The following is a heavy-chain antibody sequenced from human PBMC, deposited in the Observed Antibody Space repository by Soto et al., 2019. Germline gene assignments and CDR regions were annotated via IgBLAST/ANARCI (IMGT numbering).Heavy chain of an antibody. V-gene: IGHV3-9*01. Sequence: SLRLSCTASGFTFDDYAMHWVRQGPGRGLEWVSGITWNSGKIAYADSVKGRFTIARDDDNNSLYLQMSSLRPEDTALYYCVKDSYADFHRVLSTAEYFFDYWGHGTLVTVSS. CDR3: VKDSYADFHRVLSTAEYFFDY. J-gene: IGHJ4*01. CDR1: GFTFDDYA. CDR2: ITWNSGKI. D-gene: IGHD2-15*01.